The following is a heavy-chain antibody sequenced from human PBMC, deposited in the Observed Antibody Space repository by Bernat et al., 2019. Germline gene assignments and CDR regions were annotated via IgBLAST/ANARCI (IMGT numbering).Heavy chain of an antibody. J-gene: IGHJ3*02. V-gene: IGHV3-66*01. CDR2: IYSGGST. Sequence: EVQLVESGGGLVQPGGSLRLSCAASGFTVSSNYMSWVRQAPGKGLEWVSVIYSGGSTYTANSVKGSFTISRDNTKNRLYLKMNSLRAEDTAVYYCATYDSSGPGAFDIWGQGTMVTVSS. D-gene: IGHD3-22*01. CDR1: GFTVSSNY. CDR3: ATYDSSGPGAFDI.